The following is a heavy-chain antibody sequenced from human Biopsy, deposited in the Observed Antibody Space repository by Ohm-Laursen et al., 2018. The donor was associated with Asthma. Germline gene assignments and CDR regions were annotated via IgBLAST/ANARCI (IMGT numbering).Heavy chain of an antibody. J-gene: IGHJ4*02. Sequence: LTLTCAASGFTFGDYCMSWVRQAPGKGLEWVSAISGSGGSTYYADSVKGRFTISRDNSKNTLYLQMNSLRGDDTAVYYCARDMNRDGWYFDYWGQGTLVTVSS. CDR2: ISGSGGST. CDR1: GFTFGDYC. CDR3: ARDMNRDGWYFDY. D-gene: IGHD5-24*01. V-gene: IGHV3-23*01.